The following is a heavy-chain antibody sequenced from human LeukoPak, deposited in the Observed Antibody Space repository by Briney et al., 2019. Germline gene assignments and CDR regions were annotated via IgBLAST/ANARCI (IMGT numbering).Heavy chain of an antibody. CDR3: ARDGGQYCSSTSRYLDV. D-gene: IGHD2-2*01. CDR2: INPSGGST. J-gene: IGHJ6*04. V-gene: IGHV1-46*01. CDR1: GYTFTGYY. Sequence: ASVKVSCKASGYTFTGYYMHWVRQAPGQGLEWMGIINPSGGSTSYAQKFQGRVTMTRDMSTSTVYMELSSLRSEDTAVYYCARDGGQYCSSTSRYLDVWGKGTTVTVSS.